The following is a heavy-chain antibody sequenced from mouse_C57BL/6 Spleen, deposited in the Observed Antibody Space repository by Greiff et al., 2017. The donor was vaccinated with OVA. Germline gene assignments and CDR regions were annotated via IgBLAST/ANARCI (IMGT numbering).Heavy chain of an antibody. Sequence: EVQGVESGGDLVKPGGSLKLSCAASGFTFSSYGMSWVRQTPDKRLEWVATISSGGSYTYYPDSVKGRFTISRDNAKNTLYLQMSSLKSEDTAMYYCARQEVATDYWGQGTTLTVSS. CDR3: ARQEVATDY. CDR2: ISSGGSYT. D-gene: IGHD1-1*01. J-gene: IGHJ2*01. CDR1: GFTFSSYG. V-gene: IGHV5-6*01.